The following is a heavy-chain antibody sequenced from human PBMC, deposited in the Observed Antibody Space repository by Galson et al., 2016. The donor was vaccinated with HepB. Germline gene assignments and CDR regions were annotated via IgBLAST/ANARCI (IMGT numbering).Heavy chain of an antibody. Sequence: SLRLSCAASGFTFGRHGMHWVRQAPGKGPEWVAVIWYDGSNKYYADSVKGRFTISRDNSENTVYLQMNSLRADDTAVYYCAGSSSRSYYFGINVWGQGTTVTVSS. CDR3: AGSSSRSYYFGINV. V-gene: IGHV3-33*01. J-gene: IGHJ6*02. CDR1: GFTFGRHG. CDR2: IWYDGSNK. D-gene: IGHD6-13*01.